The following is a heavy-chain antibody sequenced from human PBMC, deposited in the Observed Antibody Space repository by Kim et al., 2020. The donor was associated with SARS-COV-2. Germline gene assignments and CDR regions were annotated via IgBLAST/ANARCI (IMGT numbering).Heavy chain of an antibody. Sequence: ASVKVSCKVSGYTLSELSIHWVRQAPGKGLEWMGGFDPENGETIYAQKFQGRVTVTEDTSTDTAYMELSGLRSEDTAVYYCATWSSTVTNHDAFDIWGQGTMVTVSS. CDR1: GYTLSELS. V-gene: IGHV1-24*01. J-gene: IGHJ3*02. D-gene: IGHD4-17*01. CDR2: FDPENGET. CDR3: ATWSSTVTNHDAFDI.